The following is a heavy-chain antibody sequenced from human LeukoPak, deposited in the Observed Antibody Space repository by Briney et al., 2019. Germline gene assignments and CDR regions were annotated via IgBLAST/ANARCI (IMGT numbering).Heavy chain of an antibody. CDR3: ARDPSAAGRYNWFDP. Sequence: GSSVKVSCKASGGTFSSYAISWVRQAPGQGLEWMGGIIPIFGTANYAQKFQGRVTITADESTSTAYMELSSLRSEDTAVYYCARDPSAAGRYNWFDPWGQGTLVTVSS. V-gene: IGHV1-69*01. D-gene: IGHD6-13*01. CDR2: IIPIFGTA. J-gene: IGHJ5*02. CDR1: GGTFSSYA.